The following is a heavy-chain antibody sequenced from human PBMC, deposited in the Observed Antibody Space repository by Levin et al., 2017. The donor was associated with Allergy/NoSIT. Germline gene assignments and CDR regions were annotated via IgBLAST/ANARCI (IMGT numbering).Heavy chain of an antibody. Sequence: GESLKISCTASAYTATTFGIAWVRQAPGQGLEWMGWISADNDNTNYAQKFEDRLTMTKDADTSTTTVYMELRSLRFDDAAVYYCAREVNLDLDIWGRGTLVNVSS. CDR3: AREVNLDLDI. D-gene: IGHD1-1*01. CDR2: ISADNDNT. V-gene: IGHV1-18*01. CDR1: AYTATTFG. J-gene: IGHJ2*01.